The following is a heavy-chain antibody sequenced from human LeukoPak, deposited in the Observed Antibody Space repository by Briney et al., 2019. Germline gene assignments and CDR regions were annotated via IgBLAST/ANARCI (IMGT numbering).Heavy chain of an antibody. D-gene: IGHD3-9*01. Sequence: GGSLRLSCAASGFTFSSYSTNWVRQAPGKWLEWVSYISSSSSTIYYADSVKGRFTISRDNAKNSLYLQMNSLRAEDTAVYYCARDAYDILTGYDYWGQGTLVTVSS. CDR3: ARDAYDILTGYDY. CDR2: ISSSSSTI. CDR1: GFTFSSYS. V-gene: IGHV3-48*01. J-gene: IGHJ4*02.